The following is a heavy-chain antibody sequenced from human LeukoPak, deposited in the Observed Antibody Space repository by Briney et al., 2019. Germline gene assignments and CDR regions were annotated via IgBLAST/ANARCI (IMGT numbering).Heavy chain of an antibody. CDR2: INHSGST. CDR3: ARQGQDGSYSDY. CDR1: GGSFSGYY. Sequence: KPSETLSLTCAVYGGSFSGYYWSWIRQPPGKGLEWIGEINHSGSTNYNPSLKSRVTISVDTSKNQFSLKLSSVTAAGTAVYYCARQGQDGSYSDYWGQGTLVTVSS. J-gene: IGHJ4*02. V-gene: IGHV4-34*01. D-gene: IGHD1-26*01.